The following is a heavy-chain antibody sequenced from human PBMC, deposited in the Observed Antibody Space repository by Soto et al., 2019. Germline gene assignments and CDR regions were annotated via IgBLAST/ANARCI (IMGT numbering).Heavy chain of an antibody. V-gene: IGHV4-30-2*01. D-gene: IGHD3-22*01. CDR3: ARELLYYDSSGYSWDDAFDI. CDR1: GGSLSSSAYS. Sequence: SETLSLTCAVSGGSLSSSAYSWSWIRQPPGKGLEWIGFIYQSGSTYYNPSLKSRATMALDRPKNQFSLKLTSVTAADTAVYYCARELLYYDSSGYSWDDAFDIWGQGTLVTVSS. CDR2: IYQSGST. J-gene: IGHJ3*02.